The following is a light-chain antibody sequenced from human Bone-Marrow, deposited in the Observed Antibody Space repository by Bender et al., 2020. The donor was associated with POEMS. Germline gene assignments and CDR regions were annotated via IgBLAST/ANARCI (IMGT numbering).Light chain of an antibody. V-gene: IGLV2-14*03. CDR1: SSDVGGYNY. CDR2: EVR. Sequence: QSALTQPASVSGYPGQSVTISCTGTSSDVGGYNYVSWDQQHPGRVHKLIIYEVRNRPSGVSNRFSGSKSGNTASLTISGLQAEDEADYYCCSYANSNALVFGGGTKVTVL. CDR3: CSYANSNALV. J-gene: IGLJ2*01.